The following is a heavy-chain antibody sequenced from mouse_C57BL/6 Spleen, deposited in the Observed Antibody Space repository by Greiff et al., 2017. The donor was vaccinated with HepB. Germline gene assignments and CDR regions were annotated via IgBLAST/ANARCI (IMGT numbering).Heavy chain of an antibody. CDR2: IYPRSGNT. D-gene: IGHD3-3*01. CDR3: ASSRAYDLGFAY. V-gene: IGHV1-81*01. CDR1: GYTFTSYG. Sequence: QVQLQQSGAELARPGASVKLSCKASGYTFTSYGISWVKQRTGQGLEWIGEIYPRSGNTYYNEKFKGKATLTADKSSSTAYMELRSLTSEDSAVYFCASSRAYDLGFAYWGQGTLVTVSA. J-gene: IGHJ3*01.